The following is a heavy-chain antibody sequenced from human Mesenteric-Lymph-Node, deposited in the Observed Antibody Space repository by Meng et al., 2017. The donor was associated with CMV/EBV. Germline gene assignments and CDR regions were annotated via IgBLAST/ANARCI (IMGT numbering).Heavy chain of an antibody. CDR3: ARGYCSSISCLFDY. CDR1: GFTLSSYW. V-gene: IGHV3-74*01. D-gene: IGHD2-2*01. J-gene: IGHJ4*01. CDR2: IKSDGSST. Sequence: GSLKISGAASGFTLSSYWMHWVRQAPGKGLMWVSRIKSDGSSTNYADSVKGRFTISRDNAKNTLYLQMNSLRAEDTAVYYCARGYCSSISCLFDYWGHGTLVTVSS.